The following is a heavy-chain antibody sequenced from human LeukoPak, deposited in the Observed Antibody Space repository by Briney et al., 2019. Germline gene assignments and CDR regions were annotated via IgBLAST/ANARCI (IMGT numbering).Heavy chain of an antibody. CDR3: AKDRSVVPAAITGYFDY. CDR1: GFTFSSYA. D-gene: IGHD2-2*02. J-gene: IGHJ4*02. V-gene: IGHV3-23*01. CDR2: ISGSGGST. Sequence: GGSLRLSCAASGFTFSSYAMSWVRQAPGKGLEWVSAISGSGGSTYYADSVKGRFTISRDNSKNTLYLQMNSLRAEDTAVYYCAKDRSVVPAAITGYFDYWGQGTLVTVSS.